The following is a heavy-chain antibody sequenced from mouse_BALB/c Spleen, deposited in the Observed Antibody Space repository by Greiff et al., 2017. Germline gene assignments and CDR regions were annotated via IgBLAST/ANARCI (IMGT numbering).Heavy chain of an antibody. V-gene: IGHV5-4*02. D-gene: IGHD3-2*01. CDR3: ARGEDSSGRFGAY. J-gene: IGHJ3*01. CDR2: ISDGGSYT. CDR1: GFTFSDYY. Sequence: EVKLVESGGGLVKPGGSLKLSCAASGFTFSDYYMYWVRQTPEKRLEWVATISDGGSYTYYPDSVKGRFTISRDNAKNNLYLQMSSLKSEDTAMYYCARGEDSSGRFGAYWGQGTLVTVSA.